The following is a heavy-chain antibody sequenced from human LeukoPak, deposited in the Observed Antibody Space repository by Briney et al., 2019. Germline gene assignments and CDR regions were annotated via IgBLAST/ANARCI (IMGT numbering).Heavy chain of an antibody. J-gene: IGHJ4*02. D-gene: IGHD1-26*01. V-gene: IGHV4-59*01. CDR3: ARHTKMRGSFDY. CDR2: IYYSGST. CDR1: GGSISSYY. Sequence: SETLSLICTVSGGSISSYYWSWIRQPPGKGLEWSGYIYYSGSTNYNPSLKSRVTISVDTSKNQFSLKLSSVTAADTAVYYCARHTKMRGSFDYWGQGTLVTVSS.